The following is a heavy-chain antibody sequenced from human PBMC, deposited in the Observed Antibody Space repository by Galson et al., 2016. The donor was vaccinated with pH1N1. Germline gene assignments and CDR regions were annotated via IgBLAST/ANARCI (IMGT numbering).Heavy chain of an antibody. CDR2: MYTSGTT. CDR3: ARETLGVAGLDH. J-gene: IGHJ4*02. D-gene: IGHD6-19*01. Sequence: TLSLTCTVSGGSISSSIYYWNWIRQPAGKGLEWIGRMYTSGTTTYNPSLESRVTISVDTSKNQLSLKLSSVTAADTAVYYCARETLGVAGLDHWGQGTLVTVSS. V-gene: IGHV4-61*02. CDR1: GGSISSSIYY.